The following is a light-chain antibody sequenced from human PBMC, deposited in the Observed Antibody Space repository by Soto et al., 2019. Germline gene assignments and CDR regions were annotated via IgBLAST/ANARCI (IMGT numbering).Light chain of an antibody. CDR1: SSDVGGYNY. J-gene: IGLJ2*01. CDR2: EVN. CDR3: SSHAGSNHVV. Sequence: QSVLTQPPSASGSPGQSVTISCTGTSSDVGGYNYVSWYQQHPGKAPKLMIYEVNKRPSGVPDRFSGSKSGNTASLTVSGLQAEDEADYYCSSHAGSNHVVFGGGTKRPS. V-gene: IGLV2-8*01.